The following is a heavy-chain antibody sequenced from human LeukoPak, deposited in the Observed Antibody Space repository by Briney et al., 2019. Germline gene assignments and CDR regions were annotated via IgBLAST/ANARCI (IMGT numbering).Heavy chain of an antibody. J-gene: IGHJ4*02. V-gene: IGHV6-1*01. Sequence: SQTLSLTCAISGDSVSSNSVAWNWIRQSPSRGLEWLGRTYYRSKWYNDYAVSVKSRITINPDTSKNQFSLQLNSVTPEDTAVYYCARGGVVVVPAAIPFDYWGQGTLVTVSS. CDR2: TYYRSKWYN. CDR3: ARGGVVVVPAAIPFDY. CDR1: GDSVSSNSVA. D-gene: IGHD2-2*01.